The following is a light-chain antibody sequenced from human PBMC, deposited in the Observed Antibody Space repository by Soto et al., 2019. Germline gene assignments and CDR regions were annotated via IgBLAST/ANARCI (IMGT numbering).Light chain of an antibody. J-gene: IGLJ1*01. CDR3: CSYAGSYTFV. V-gene: IGLV2-11*01. CDR2: DVS. Sequence: QSVLTQPRSVSGSPGQSVTISCTGTSSDVGGYDFVPWFQHHPGKPPKLIMYDVSKRPSGVPDRFSGSKSGNTASLTISGLQAEDEADYYCCSYAGSYTFVFGTGTKLTVL. CDR1: SSDVGGYDF.